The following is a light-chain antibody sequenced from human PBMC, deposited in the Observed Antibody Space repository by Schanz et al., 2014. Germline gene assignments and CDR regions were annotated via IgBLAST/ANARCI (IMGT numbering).Light chain of an antibody. J-gene: IGLJ1*01. Sequence: QSALTQPRSVSGSPGQSITISCTGTTSDVGGYNYVSWYQQHPGKAPKLMIYDVSSRPSGVSNRFSGSKSGNTASLTISGLQAEDEADYYCSSYADSSTLFGPGTKLTVV. CDR1: TSDVGGYNY. CDR2: DVS. V-gene: IGLV2-14*01. CDR3: SSYADSSTL.